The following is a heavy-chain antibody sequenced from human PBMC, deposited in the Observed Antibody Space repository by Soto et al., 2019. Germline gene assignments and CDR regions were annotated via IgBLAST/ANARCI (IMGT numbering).Heavy chain of an antibody. CDR1: GFTVSSNY. J-gene: IGHJ6*02. V-gene: IGHV3-53*05. D-gene: IGHD1-1*01. CDR3: AGALENPYFYYGLNV. CDR2: IYSGGST. Sequence: GGSLRLSCAASGFTVSSNYMSWVRQAPGKGLEWVSVIYSGGSTYYADSVKGRFTISRDNSKNTLYLQMNSLRVEDTATYYCAGALENPYFYYGLNVWGQGTTVTVSS.